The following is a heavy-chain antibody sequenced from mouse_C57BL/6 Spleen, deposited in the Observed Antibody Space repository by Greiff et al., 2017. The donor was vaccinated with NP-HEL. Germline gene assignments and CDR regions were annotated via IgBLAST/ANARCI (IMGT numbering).Heavy chain of an antibody. CDR2: ISSGGDYI. J-gene: IGHJ4*01. V-gene: IGHV5-9-1*02. Sequence: EVQRVESGEGLVKPGGSLKLSCAASGFTFSSYAMSWVRQTPEKRLEWVAYISSGGDYIYYADTVKGRFTISRDNARNTLYLQMSSLKSEDTAMYYCTRVIYSNAMDYWGQGTSVTVSS. CDR1: GFTFSSYA. D-gene: IGHD2-1*01. CDR3: TRVIYSNAMDY.